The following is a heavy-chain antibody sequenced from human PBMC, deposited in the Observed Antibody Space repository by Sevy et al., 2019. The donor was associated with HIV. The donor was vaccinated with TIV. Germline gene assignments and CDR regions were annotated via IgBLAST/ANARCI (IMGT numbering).Heavy chain of an antibody. CDR2: ISAYNGNT. V-gene: IGHV1-18*01. Sequence: ASVKVSCKASGYTFTSYGISWVRQAPGQGLEWMGWISAYNGNTNYAQKLQGRVTMTTDTSTSTAYMELRSLRSDDTAAYYCARELDYGGKMDPTYYYYGMDVWGQGTTVTASS. J-gene: IGHJ6*01. D-gene: IGHD4-17*01. CDR3: ARELDYGGKMDPTYYYYGMDV. CDR1: GYTFTSYG.